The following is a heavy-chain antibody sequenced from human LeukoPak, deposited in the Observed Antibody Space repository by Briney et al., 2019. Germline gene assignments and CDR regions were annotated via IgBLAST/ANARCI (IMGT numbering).Heavy chain of an antibody. D-gene: IGHD3-3*01. Sequence: PGGSLRLSCAASGFTFSSYRMNWVRQAPGRGLEWVSYISSSNSYIYYADSVKGRFTVSRDNAKNSVYLQMNSLRAEDTAVYYCARDSELLEWLPDSDLWGQGTLVTVSS. J-gene: IGHJ5*02. CDR2: ISSSNSYI. CDR3: ARDSELLEWLPDSDL. CDR1: GFTFSSYR. V-gene: IGHV3-21*05.